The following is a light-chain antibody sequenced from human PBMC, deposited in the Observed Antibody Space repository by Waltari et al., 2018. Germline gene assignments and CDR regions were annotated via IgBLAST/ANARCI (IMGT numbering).Light chain of an antibody. CDR1: TGYPWPYNL. Sequence: QSALTQPASVSGSPGQSITIPCPGTTGYPWPYNLVSWYQQHPGKAPKLIIFEGTKRPSGVSNRFFASKSGNTASLTISGLQADDEADYHCCSYVSNTYVFGTGTKVTVL. J-gene: IGLJ1*01. V-gene: IGLV2-23*01. CDR3: CSYVSNTYV. CDR2: EGT.